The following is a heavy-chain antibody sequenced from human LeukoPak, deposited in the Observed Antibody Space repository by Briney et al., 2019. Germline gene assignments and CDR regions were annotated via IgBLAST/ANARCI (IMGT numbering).Heavy chain of an antibody. D-gene: IGHD3-22*01. V-gene: IGHV4-39*02. J-gene: IGHJ5*02. CDR3: AREVDYYDSSGPGPGHWFDP. CDR1: GGSISRSSYY. Sequence: SETLSLTCTVSGGSISRSSYYWGWIRQPPGKGLEWMGSIYYSGSTYYNPSLKSRVTIAVDTSKNQFSLKLSSVTAADTAVYYCAREVDYYDSSGPGPGHWFDPWGQGTLVTDSS. CDR2: IYYSGST.